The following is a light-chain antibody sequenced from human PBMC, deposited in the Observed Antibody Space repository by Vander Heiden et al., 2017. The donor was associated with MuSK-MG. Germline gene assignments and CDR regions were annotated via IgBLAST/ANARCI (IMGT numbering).Light chain of an antibody. J-gene: IGKJ5*01. V-gene: IGKV4-1*01. Sequence: DIVMTQSPESLAVSLGERATINCKSSQSILYISNNKNYLAWYQQKPGQPPKLLIYWASTRESGVPDRFSGSGSGTDFTLTISSLQAEDEAVYYCQQYYSTPPITFGQGTRLEI. CDR2: WAS. CDR1: QSILYISNNKNY. CDR3: QQYYSTPPIT.